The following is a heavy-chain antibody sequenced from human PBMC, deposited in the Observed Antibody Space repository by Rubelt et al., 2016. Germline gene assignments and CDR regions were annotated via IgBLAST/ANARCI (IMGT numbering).Heavy chain of an antibody. CDR2: IYYSGST. Sequence: QLQLQESGPGLVKPSETLSLTCTVSGGSISSSSYYWGWIRQPPGKGLEWIGSIYYSGSTYYNPSLTSQVTISVDTSKNQFSLKRSSVTAADTAVYYCARHGRAAARYYVWGQGTTVTVSS. CDR3: ARHGRAAARYYV. J-gene: IGHJ6*02. D-gene: IGHD6-13*01. V-gene: IGHV4-39*01. CDR1: GGSISSSSYY.